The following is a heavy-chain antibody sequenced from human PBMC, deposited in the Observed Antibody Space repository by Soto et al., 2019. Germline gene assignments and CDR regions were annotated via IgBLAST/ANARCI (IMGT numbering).Heavy chain of an antibody. Sequence: GESLKISCNGSGYTFTDYWIRWVRQLPGKGLEWMGIIYPGDSDTRYSPSFHGHVTITVDKSTSTAYLQWNTLKASDTAMYYCARHLSNFRYYYYAMDVWGQGNTVTVSS. CDR2: IYPGDSDT. V-gene: IGHV5-51*01. D-gene: IGHD4-4*01. CDR1: GYTFTDYW. CDR3: ARHLSNFRYYYYAMDV. J-gene: IGHJ6*02.